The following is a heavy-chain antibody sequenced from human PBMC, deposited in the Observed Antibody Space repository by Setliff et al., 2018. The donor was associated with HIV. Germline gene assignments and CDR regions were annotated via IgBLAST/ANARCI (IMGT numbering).Heavy chain of an antibody. D-gene: IGHD2-8*01. CDR1: GGSISSSSHY. CDR2: IYTSGST. CDR3: ARDQRYCTNALCPEALDV. V-gene: IGHV4-61*05. Sequence: SETLSLTCTVSGGSISSSSHYWGWIRQPPGKGLEWIGYIYTSGSTNYNPSLKSRVTISVDTSKNQFSLKLSSVTAADTAVYYCARDQRYCTNALCPEALDVWGKGTTVTVSS. J-gene: IGHJ6*04.